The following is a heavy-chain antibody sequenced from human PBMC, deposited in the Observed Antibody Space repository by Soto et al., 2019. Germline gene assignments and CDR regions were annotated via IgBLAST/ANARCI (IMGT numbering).Heavy chain of an antibody. CDR1: GFTFSSYS. J-gene: IGHJ3*02. V-gene: IGHV3-48*04. D-gene: IGHD1-1*01. CDR3: ARGPNWNDGNDAFDI. Sequence: PGGSLRLSCAASGFTFSSYSMNWVRQAPGKGLEWVSYISSSSSTIYYADSVKGRFTISRDNAKNSLYLQMNSLRAEDTAVYYCARGPNWNDGNDAFDIWGQGTMVTVSS. CDR2: ISSSSSTI.